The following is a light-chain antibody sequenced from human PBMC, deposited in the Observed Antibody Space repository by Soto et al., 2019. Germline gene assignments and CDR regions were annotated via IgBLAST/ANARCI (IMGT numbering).Light chain of an antibody. CDR2: GAS. V-gene: IGKV3-15*01. CDR3: QQYNNWPPVT. Sequence: EIVMTQSPATLSVSPGERATLSYRASQSVSSNLAWYQQKPGQAPRLLIYGASTRATGIPARFSGSGSGTEFTLTISSLQSEDFAVYYCQQYNNWPPVTFGQGTKVDIK. CDR1: QSVSSN. J-gene: IGKJ1*01.